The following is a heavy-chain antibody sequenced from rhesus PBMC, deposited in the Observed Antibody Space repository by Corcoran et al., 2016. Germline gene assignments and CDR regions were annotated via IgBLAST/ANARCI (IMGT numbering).Heavy chain of an antibody. V-gene: IGHV4-127*01. CDR2: SGGSRGST. D-gene: IGHD2-8*01. CDR3: ARGYWSGGVCYAFDY. Sequence: QVQLQESGPGLVKPSETLSLTCGVSGYSLSSGYGWSWIRQPPGKGLEWFGYSGGSRGSTSYITSLKSRVTISKDTSKNQFSLNLRSVTAADTALYYCARGYWSGGVCYAFDYWGQGVLVTVSS. CDR1: GYSLSSGYG. J-gene: IGHJ4*01.